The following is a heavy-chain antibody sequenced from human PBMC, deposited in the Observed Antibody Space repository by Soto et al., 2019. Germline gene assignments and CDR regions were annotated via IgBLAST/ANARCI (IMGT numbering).Heavy chain of an antibody. V-gene: IGHV3-23*01. Sequence: EVQLLESGGGLVQPGGSLRLSCAASGFTFSSYAMSWVRQAPGKGLEWVSAISGSGGSTYYADSVKGRFTISRDNSKNTLYLQMISLRAEDSAVYYCAKENLIFGVVIPHFDYWGQGTLVTVSS. D-gene: IGHD3-3*01. CDR2: ISGSGGST. CDR3: AKENLIFGVVIPHFDY. CDR1: GFTFSSYA. J-gene: IGHJ4*02.